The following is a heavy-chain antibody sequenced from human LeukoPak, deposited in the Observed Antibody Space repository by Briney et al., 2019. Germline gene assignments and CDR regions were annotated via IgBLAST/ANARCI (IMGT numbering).Heavy chain of an antibody. V-gene: IGHV4-61*02. D-gene: IGHD3-22*01. CDR3: ARSSGWSYYYYYYMDV. Sequence: SETLSLTCTVSGGSISSGSYYWRWIRQPAGKGLEWIGRIYTSGSTNYNPSLKSRVTISVDTSKNQFSLKLSSVTAADTAVYYCARSSGWSYYYYYYMDVWGKGTTVTVSS. CDR1: GGSISSGSYY. CDR2: IYTSGST. J-gene: IGHJ6*03.